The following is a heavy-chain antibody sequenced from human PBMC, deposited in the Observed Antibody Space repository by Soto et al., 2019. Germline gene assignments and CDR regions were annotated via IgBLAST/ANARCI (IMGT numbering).Heavy chain of an antibody. J-gene: IGHJ3*02. D-gene: IGHD3-22*01. CDR1: GYTFTSYY. CDR2: INPSGGST. Sequence: GASVKVSRKASGYTFTSYYMHWVRQAPGQGLEWMGIINPSGGSTSYAQKFQGRVTMTRDTSTSTVYMELSSLRSEDTAVYYCAREHYYDSSGSDDAFDIWGQGTMVTVS. V-gene: IGHV1-46*01. CDR3: AREHYYDSSGSDDAFDI.